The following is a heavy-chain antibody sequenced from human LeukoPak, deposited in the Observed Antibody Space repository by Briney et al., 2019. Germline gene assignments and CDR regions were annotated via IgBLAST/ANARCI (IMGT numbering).Heavy chain of an antibody. V-gene: IGHV1-2*04. D-gene: IGHD6-13*01. J-gene: IGHJ5*02. CDR2: INPNSGGT. CDR3: ARVIGLQQSPWSLFDP. CDR1: GYTFTGYY. Sequence: GASVKVSCMASGYTFTGYYMHWVRQAPGQGLEWMGWINPNSGGTNYAQKFQGWVTMTRDTSISTAYMELSRLRSDDTAVYYCARVIGLQQSPWSLFDPWGQGTLVTVSS.